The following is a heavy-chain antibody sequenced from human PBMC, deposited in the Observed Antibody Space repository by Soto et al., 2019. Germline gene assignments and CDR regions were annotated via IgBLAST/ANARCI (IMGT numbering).Heavy chain of an antibody. Sequence: SETLSLTCTVSGGSISNSPYYWGWIRQPPGKGLEWIGSLFHTGTTYYNPSLKSRVTISIHTSRNQFSLKLTSVTAADTAVYYCAGPGRPFRRTGGAGDAFDFWGQGTMVTVSS. J-gene: IGHJ3*01. V-gene: IGHV4-39*01. D-gene: IGHD1-26*01. CDR2: LFHTGTT. CDR3: AGPGRPFRRTGGAGDAFDF. CDR1: GGSISNSPYY.